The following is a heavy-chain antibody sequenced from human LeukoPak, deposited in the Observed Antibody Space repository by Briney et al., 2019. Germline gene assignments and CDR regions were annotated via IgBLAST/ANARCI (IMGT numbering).Heavy chain of an antibody. Sequence: SETLSLTCTDSGGSISSSSYYWGWIRQPPGKGLEWIGSIYYSGSTYYNPSLKSRVTISVDTSKNQFSLKLSSVTAADMAVYYCARDWGLPLAWRPYWYFALWGRGTLVTVSS. D-gene: IGHD3-16*01. CDR1: GGSISSSSYY. J-gene: IGHJ2*01. CDR3: ARDWGLPLAWRPYWYFAL. CDR2: IYYSGST. V-gene: IGHV4-39*07.